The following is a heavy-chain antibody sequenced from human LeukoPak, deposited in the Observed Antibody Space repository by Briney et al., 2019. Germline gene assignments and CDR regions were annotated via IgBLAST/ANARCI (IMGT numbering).Heavy chain of an antibody. J-gene: IGHJ4*02. CDR3: ARDGGVSGYDLLDY. Sequence: GGSLRLSCAASGFTFSSLWMAWVRQAPGKGLEWVANINQDGSEKYYVDSVKGRFTISRDSAKNSVYLQMNSLRVEDTAVYYCARDGGVSGYDLLDYWGQGTLVTVSS. CDR2: INQDGSEK. D-gene: IGHD5-12*01. CDR1: GFTFSSLW. V-gene: IGHV3-7*01.